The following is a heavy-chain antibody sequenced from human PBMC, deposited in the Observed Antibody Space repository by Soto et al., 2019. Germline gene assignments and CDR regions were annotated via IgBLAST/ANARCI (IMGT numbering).Heavy chain of an antibody. J-gene: IGHJ3*01. Sequence: EVKLLESGGGLAQPGGSLRLSCVGSGFTFDSYAISWVRQAPGKGLQWISAISGSADGTDYAHSVKGRFTISRENSRNTVHLQMDSLRVEDTALYYCAKDTVGGYSFWSGYYSDGLDVWGQGTMVTVSS. CDR1: GFTFDSYA. CDR2: ISGSADGT. V-gene: IGHV3-23*01. D-gene: IGHD3-3*01. CDR3: AKDTVGGYSFWSGYYSDGLDV.